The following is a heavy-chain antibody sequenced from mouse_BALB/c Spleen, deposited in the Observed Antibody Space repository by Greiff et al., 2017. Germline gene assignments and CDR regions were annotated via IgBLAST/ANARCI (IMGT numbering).Heavy chain of an antibody. J-gene: IGHJ3*01. CDR1: GFTFSDYY. CDR2: ISDGGSYT. V-gene: IGHV5-4*02. Sequence: EVQGVESGGGLVKPGGSLKLSCAASGFTFSDYYMYWVRQTPEKRLEWVATISDGGSYTYYPDSVKGRFTISRDNAKNNLYLQMSSLKSEDTAMYYCARALFYYGSSLGFAYWGQGTLVTVSA. D-gene: IGHD1-1*01. CDR3: ARALFYYGSSLGFAY.